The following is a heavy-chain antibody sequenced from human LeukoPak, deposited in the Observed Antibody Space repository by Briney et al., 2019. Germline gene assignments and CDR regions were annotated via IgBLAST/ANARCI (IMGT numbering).Heavy chain of an antibody. CDR3: ARSARVEPGTGYYFDS. Sequence: SETLSLTCTVSGGSINGYFWSWMRQPAGKGLEWIGRILTNGNTDYNPSLNSRVTMSMDTSRNQFSLKLWSVSAADTAVYYCARSARVEPGTGYYFDSWGRGTLVTVSS. CDR1: GGSINGYF. J-gene: IGHJ4*02. CDR2: ILTNGNT. D-gene: IGHD2-15*01. V-gene: IGHV4-4*07.